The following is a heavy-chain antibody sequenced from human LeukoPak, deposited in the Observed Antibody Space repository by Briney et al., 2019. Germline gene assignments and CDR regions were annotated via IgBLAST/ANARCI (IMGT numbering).Heavy chain of an antibody. V-gene: IGHV5-51*03. J-gene: IGHJ4*02. Sequence: PGESLKISCQGSGYSFNTYWVGWVRQMPGKGPEWKGIIYPADSDTRYSPSFQGQVTISADKSINTAYLQWRTLKASDSAIYYCARVLDVDTAVFHYYFDFWGQGTLVTVSS. CDR2: IYPADSDT. CDR1: GYSFNTYW. D-gene: IGHD5-18*01. CDR3: ARVLDVDTAVFHYYFDF.